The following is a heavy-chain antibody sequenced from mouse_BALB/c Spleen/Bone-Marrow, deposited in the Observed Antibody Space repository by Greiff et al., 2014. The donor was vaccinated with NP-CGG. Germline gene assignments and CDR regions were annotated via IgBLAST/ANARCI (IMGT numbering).Heavy chain of an antibody. J-gene: IGHJ2*02. V-gene: IGHV1-54*01. D-gene: IGHD3-3*01. CDR2: INPGSGST. Sequence: VKLVESGAELVRPGTSVKVSCKASGFAFTNYLIHWVKQRPGQGLEWIGMINPGSGSTNYNEKFKGKATMTADKSSSTDYMQLSRLTSDDSAVYFCARRDRSYFDYWGQGTSLTVSS. CDR1: GFAFTNYL. CDR3: ARRDRSYFDY.